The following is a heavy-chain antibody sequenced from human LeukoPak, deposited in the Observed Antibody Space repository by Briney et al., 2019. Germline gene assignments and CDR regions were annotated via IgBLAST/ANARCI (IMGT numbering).Heavy chain of an antibody. J-gene: IGHJ1*01. Sequence: GGSLRLSCAASGFTFSSYAMSWVRQAPGKGLEWVSAISGSGGSTYYADSVKGRFTISRDNSKNTLYLQMNSLRAEDTAVYYCAKGVPFVYCSGGSCYFQHWGQGTLVTVSS. CDR2: ISGSGGST. D-gene: IGHD2-15*01. CDR1: GFTFSSYA. CDR3: AKGVPFVYCSGGSCYFQH. V-gene: IGHV3-23*01.